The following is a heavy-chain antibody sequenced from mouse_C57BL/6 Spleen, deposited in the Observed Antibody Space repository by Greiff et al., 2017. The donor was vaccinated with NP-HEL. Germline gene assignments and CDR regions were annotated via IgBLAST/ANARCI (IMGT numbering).Heavy chain of an antibody. CDR1: GYAFSSSW. Sequence: VQLQQSGPELVKPGASVKISCKASGYAFSSSWMNWVKQRPGKGLEWIGRIYPGDGDTNYNGKFKGKATLTADKSSSTAYMQLSSLTSEDSAVYFCARELHYYAMDYWGQRTSVTVSS. J-gene: IGHJ4*01. CDR3: ARELHYYAMDY. CDR2: IYPGDGDT. V-gene: IGHV1-82*01.